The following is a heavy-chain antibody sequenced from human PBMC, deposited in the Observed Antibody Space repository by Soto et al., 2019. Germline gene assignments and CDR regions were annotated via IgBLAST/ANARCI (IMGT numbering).Heavy chain of an antibody. CDR1: GDTFSNYA. V-gene: IGHV1-69*06. D-gene: IGHD5-12*01. CDR3: ARSAYSSFAVFSDYGMDA. Sequence: QEHLAQSGPEVKEPGSSVRVSCTASGDTFSNYAINWVRQAPGQGLEWVGGIMTKFGEPRYTQKFRARVFLTADKSTTTAYMELNSLRSDDMAVYYCARSAYSSFAVFSDYGMDAWGHGTMVTVSS. CDR2: IMTKFGEP. J-gene: IGHJ6*02.